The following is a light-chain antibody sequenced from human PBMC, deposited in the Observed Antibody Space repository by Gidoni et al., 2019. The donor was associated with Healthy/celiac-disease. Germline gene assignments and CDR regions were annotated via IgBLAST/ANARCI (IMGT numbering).Light chain of an antibody. Sequence: DIQMTQSPSTLSESVGDRFTITCWASQSISSWLAWYQQKPGKAPKLLIYKSSSLESGVPSRFSGSGSGKEFTLTISSLQPDDFATYYCQQYNSYSRTLGQGTKVEIK. J-gene: IGKJ1*01. CDR2: KSS. CDR3: QQYNSYSRT. V-gene: IGKV1-5*03. CDR1: QSISSW.